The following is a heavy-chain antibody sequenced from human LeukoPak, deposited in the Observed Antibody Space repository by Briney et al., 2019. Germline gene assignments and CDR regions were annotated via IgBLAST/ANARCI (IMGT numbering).Heavy chain of an antibody. CDR1: GLNFNIYA. CDR2: ISDSGDTT. D-gene: IGHD3-22*01. CDR3: ARGDSSGCPDY. V-gene: IGHV3-23*01. Sequence: GGSLRLSCAASGLNFNIYAMSWVRQAPGKGLEWVSTISDSGDTTYYADSVKGRFTISRDNSKNTLYLQMNSLRADDTAVYYCARGDSSGCPDYWGQGTLVTVSS. J-gene: IGHJ4*02.